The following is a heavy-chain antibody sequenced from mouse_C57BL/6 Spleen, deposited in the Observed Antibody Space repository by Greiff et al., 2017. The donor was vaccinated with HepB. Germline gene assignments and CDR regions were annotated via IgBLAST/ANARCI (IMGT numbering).Heavy chain of an antibody. V-gene: IGHV1-18*01. Sequence: EVQLQQSGPELVKPGASVKIPCKASGYTFTDYNMDWVKQSHGKSLEWIGDINPNNGGTIYNQKFKGKATLTVDKSSSTAYMELRSLTSEETAVYYCARYPITTVVEGYAMDYWGQGTSVTVSS. CDR2: INPNNGGT. CDR1: GYTFTDYN. D-gene: IGHD1-1*01. J-gene: IGHJ4*01. CDR3: ARYPITTVVEGYAMDY.